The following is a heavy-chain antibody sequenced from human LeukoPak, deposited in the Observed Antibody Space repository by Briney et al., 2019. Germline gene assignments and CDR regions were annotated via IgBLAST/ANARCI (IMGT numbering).Heavy chain of an antibody. CDR3: ARVPTYYYDSSGYYLDY. D-gene: IGHD3-22*01. CDR2: IYYSGST. Sequence: SETLSLTCTVSGGSISSGDYYWSWIHQPPGKGLEWIGYIYYSGSTYYNPSLKSRVTISVDTSKNQFSLKLSSVTAADTAVYYCARVPTYYYDSSGYYLDYWGQGTLVTVSS. CDR1: GGSISSGDYY. V-gene: IGHV4-30-4*08. J-gene: IGHJ4*02.